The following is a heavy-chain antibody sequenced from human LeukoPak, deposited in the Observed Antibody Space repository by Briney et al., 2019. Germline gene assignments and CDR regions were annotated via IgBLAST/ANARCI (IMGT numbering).Heavy chain of an antibody. CDR2: ISNSGSTI. Sequence: GGSLRLSCAASGFTFSSYEMNWVRQAPGKGLEWVSYISNSGSTIYYTDSVKGRFTISRDNAKNSLYLQMNSLRAEDTALYYCAKGDHVDIVAPMDYWGQGTLVTVSS. V-gene: IGHV3-48*03. J-gene: IGHJ4*02. D-gene: IGHD5-12*01. CDR1: GFTFSSYE. CDR3: AKGDHVDIVAPMDY.